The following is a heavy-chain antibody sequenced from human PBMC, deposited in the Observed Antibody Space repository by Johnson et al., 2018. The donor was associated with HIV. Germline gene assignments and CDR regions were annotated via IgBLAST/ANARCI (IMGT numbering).Heavy chain of an antibody. CDR1: GFTFSSYA. CDR2: ISYDGSNQ. J-gene: IGHJ3*02. Sequence: QMQLVESGGGVVQPGRSLRLSCAASGFTFSSYAMHWVRQAPGKGLEWVAVISYDGSNQYYRDSVKGRFTISRDNSKNTLYLQMNSLRAEDTAVYYCAKDLLTLDAFDIWGQGTMVTVSS. CDR3: AKDLLTLDAFDI. V-gene: IGHV3-30-3*01.